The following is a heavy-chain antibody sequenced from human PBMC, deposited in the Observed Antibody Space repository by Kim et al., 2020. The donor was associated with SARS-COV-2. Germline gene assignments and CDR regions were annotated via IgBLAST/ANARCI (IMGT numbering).Heavy chain of an antibody. Sequence: YAQTVQGRVTMTTDTSTNTAFMELWSLRSDDTAMYYCARGAYGDVSFDYWGQGTLVTVSS. D-gene: IGHD4-17*01. V-gene: IGHV1-18*01. CDR3: ARGAYGDVSFDY. J-gene: IGHJ4*02.